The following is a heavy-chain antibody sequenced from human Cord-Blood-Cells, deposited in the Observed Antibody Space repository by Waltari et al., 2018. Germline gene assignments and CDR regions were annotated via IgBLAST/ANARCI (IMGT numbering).Heavy chain of an antibody. V-gene: IGHV3-15*01. CDR3: TTLGATGY. CDR1: GFTFSNAW. J-gene: IGHJ4*02. D-gene: IGHD1-26*01. Sequence: EVQLVESGGGLVKPGGSLRLSCAASGFTFSNAWMSWVRQAPGKGLEWFGRIKSKTDGGTTDYAAPVKGRFTISRDDSKNTLYLQMNSLKTEDTAVYYCTTLGATGYWGQGTLVTVSS. CDR2: IKSKTDGGTT.